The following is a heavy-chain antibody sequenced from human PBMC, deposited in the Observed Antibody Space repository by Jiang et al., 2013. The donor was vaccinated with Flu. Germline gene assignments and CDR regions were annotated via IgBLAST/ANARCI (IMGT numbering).Heavy chain of an antibody. V-gene: IGHV4-34*01. D-gene: IGHD3-22*01. CDR2: INHSGST. CDR3: ARIDDSSGYGRFYYYYGMDV. J-gene: IGHJ6*02. Sequence: LLKPSETLSLTCAVHGGSLSGYYWSWIRQPPGKGLEWIGEINHSGSTKYNPSLKSRVTISVDTSRTQFSLKLSSVTAADTAVYYCARIDDSSGYGRFYYYYGMDVWGQGATVT. CDR1: GGSLSGYY.